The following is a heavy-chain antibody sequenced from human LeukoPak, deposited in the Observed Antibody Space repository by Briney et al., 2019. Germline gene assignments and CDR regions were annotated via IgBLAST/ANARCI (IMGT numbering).Heavy chain of an antibody. J-gene: IGHJ5*02. D-gene: IGHD6-19*01. CDR2: FHLDGRT. V-gene: IGHV4-4*02. CDR1: GGSVSSTNW. Sequence: SETLSLTCGVSGGSVSSTNWWTWIRQPPGKGLEWIGEFHLDGRTNFNPSLKSRLIMSVDLSDNHVSLKLTSVTAADTAVYYCARALNSGWFGALDPWGQGALVTVSS. CDR3: ARALNSGWFGALDP.